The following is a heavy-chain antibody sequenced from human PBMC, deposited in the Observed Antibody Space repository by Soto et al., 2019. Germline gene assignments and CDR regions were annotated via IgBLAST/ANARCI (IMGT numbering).Heavy chain of an antibody. CDR2: IIPIFGTA. Sequence: QVQLVQSGAEVKKPGSSVKVSCKASGGTFSSYAISWVRQAPGQGLEWMGGIIPIFGTANCEEKFQGRVTITADQSTGTAYMELSSLRSADTAVYYCARDIAAAGTGIDYWGQRTLVTVSS. D-gene: IGHD6-13*01. J-gene: IGHJ4*02. V-gene: IGHV1-69*01. CDR3: ARDIAAAGTGIDY. CDR1: GGTFSSYA.